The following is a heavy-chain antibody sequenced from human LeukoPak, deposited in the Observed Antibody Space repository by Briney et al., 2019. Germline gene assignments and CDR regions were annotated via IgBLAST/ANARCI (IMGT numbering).Heavy chain of an antibody. Sequence: SETLSLTCTVSGGSISSGDYYWSWIRQPPGKGLEWIGFILYSGSTNYNPSLKSRVTISVDTSKNQFSLELSSVTAADTAVYYCARQNDFWSGSLGYWGQGTLVTVSS. CDR3: ARQNDFWSGSLGY. J-gene: IGHJ4*02. CDR1: GGSISSGDYY. V-gene: IGHV4-30-4*01. D-gene: IGHD3-3*01. CDR2: ILYSGST.